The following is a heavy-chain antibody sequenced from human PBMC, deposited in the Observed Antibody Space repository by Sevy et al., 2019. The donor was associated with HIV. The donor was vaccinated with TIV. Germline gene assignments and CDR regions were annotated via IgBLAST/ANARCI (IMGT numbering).Heavy chain of an antibody. D-gene: IGHD6-13*01. CDR2: ISYDGTDK. Sequence: GGSLRLSCAASRFTFSNYAMHWDRQTPGKGLEWVAVISYDGTDKYYAESVKGRFTISRDNSNNTVYLRMSSLRLEDTAVYYCARVRTDYSSSWHVWDYWGQGTLVTVSS. V-gene: IGHV3-30-3*01. J-gene: IGHJ4*02. CDR1: RFTFSNYA. CDR3: ARVRTDYSSSWHVWDY.